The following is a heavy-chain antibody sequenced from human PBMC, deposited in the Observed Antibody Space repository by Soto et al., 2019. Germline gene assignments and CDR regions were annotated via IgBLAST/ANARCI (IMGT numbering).Heavy chain of an antibody. CDR2: IYYSGST. CDR1: GGYISSYY. CDR3: ARTYCSNTTCYDIFDI. J-gene: IGHJ3*02. D-gene: IGHD2-2*01. Sequence: SETLSLTCTVSGGYISSYYWGWIRQPPGKGLELIGYIYYSGSTSYNPSLKSRVTISVDTSKNQFSLKLRSVTAADTAEYYCARTYCSNTTCYDIFDIWGQGTMVTV. V-gene: IGHV4-59*01.